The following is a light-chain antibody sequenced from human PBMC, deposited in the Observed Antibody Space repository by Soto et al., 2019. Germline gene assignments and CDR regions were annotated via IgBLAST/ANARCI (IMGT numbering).Light chain of an antibody. CDR1: QGISGW. CDR3: QQAKALPFL. J-gene: IGKJ3*01. V-gene: IGKV1D-12*01. Sequence: DIQMPQSPSSVSASVGDRVTITCRASQGISGWLDWYQQKPGEAPKLLIYSASLLRSGVPSRFFCSLSSTECTLTITSLQPEDCSTYYCQQAKALPFLLGPGTKIDVK. CDR2: SAS.